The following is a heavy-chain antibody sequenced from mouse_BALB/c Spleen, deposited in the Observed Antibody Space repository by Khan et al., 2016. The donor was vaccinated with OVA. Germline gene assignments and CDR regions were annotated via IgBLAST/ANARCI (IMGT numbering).Heavy chain of an antibody. J-gene: IGHJ3*01. CDR2: INPSTGYT. CDR3: IRDGAYHRNDGLFAY. CDR1: GYTFTSYT. Sequence: QVQLQQSGAELTRPGASVKMSCKASGYTFTSYTIHWIKERPGQGLEWIGYINPSTGYTNYNQNFKDKATLTPAKSSTTAYLQLSSLTSDDSAVYNCIRDGAYHRNDGLFAYWGQGTLVTVSA. V-gene: IGHV1-4*01. D-gene: IGHD2-14*01.